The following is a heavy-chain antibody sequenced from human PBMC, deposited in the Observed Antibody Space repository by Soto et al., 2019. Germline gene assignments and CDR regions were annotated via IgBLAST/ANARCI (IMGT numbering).Heavy chain of an antibody. CDR2: ISGSGIGI. CDR1: GFTFGSFA. Sequence: PGGSLRLSCAASGFTFGSFAMSWVRQAPGEGLEWVSSISGSGIGIYYAESVKGRFTISRDNPKNMLYLLMNSLRAEDTAIYYCANFDWHTSRSSHFDYWGQGTPVTVSS. CDR3: ANFDWHTSRSSHFDY. D-gene: IGHD6-6*01. V-gene: IGHV3-23*01. J-gene: IGHJ4*02.